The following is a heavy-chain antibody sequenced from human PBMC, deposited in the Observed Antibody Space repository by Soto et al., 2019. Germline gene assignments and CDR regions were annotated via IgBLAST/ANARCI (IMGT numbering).Heavy chain of an antibody. CDR1: GGTFSSYA. Sequence: QVQLVQSGAEVKKPGSSVKVSCKASGGTFSSYAISWVRQAPGQGLEWMGGIIPISGTANYAQKFQGRVTITADESTSTAYMELSSLRSEDTAVYYCARDLAYCGGDCLYNWFDPWGQGTLVTVSS. CDR3: ARDLAYCGGDCLYNWFDP. D-gene: IGHD2-21*02. CDR2: IIPISGTA. V-gene: IGHV1-69*12. J-gene: IGHJ5*02.